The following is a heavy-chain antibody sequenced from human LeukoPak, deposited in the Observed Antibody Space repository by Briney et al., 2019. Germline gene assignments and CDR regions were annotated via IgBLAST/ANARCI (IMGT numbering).Heavy chain of an antibody. J-gene: IGHJ4*02. Sequence: GESLKISCKGSGYSFTSYCIVWVRQMPGKGLEWMGIIYPSDSDTRYSPSFQGQLTITADKSINTAYLQWSSLKASDTAIYYCARNLYSYGLDYWGQGTLDTVPS. CDR2: IYPSDSDT. V-gene: IGHV5-51*01. D-gene: IGHD5-18*01. CDR1: GYSFTSYC. CDR3: ARNLYSYGLDY.